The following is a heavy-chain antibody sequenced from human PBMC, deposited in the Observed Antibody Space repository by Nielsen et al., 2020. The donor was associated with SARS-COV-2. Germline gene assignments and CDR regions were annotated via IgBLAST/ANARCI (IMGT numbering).Heavy chain of an antibody. CDR1: GYTFTSYG. Sequence: ASVKVSCKASGYTFTSYGISWVRQAPGQGLQWMGWINTNTGNPTYAQGFTGRFVFSLDTSVSTAYLQISSLKAEDTAVYYCARDRGDGYNSGVDSWGQGTLVTVSS. CDR2: INTNTGNP. V-gene: IGHV7-4-1*02. J-gene: IGHJ4*02. D-gene: IGHD5-24*01. CDR3: ARDRGDGYNSGVDS.